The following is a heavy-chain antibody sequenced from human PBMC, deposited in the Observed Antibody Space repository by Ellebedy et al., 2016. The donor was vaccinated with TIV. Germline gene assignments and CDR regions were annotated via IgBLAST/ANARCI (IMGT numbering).Heavy chain of an antibody. CDR2: INPYSDGT. CDR3: AKSWSGDNYYDYYYMDV. V-gene: IGHV1-2*02. CDR1: GYTFTGYY. D-gene: IGHD3-3*01. J-gene: IGHJ6*03. Sequence: ASVKVSCXASGYTFTGYYIHWVRQAPGEGLEWMGWINPYSDGTNYAQEFQGRVTMTRDTSISAAYMVLSSLRSDDTAVYYCAKSWSGDNYYDYYYMDVWGKGTTVTVSS.